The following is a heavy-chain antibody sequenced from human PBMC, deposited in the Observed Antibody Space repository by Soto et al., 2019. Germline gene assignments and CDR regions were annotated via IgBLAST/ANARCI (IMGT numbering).Heavy chain of an antibody. CDR1: GGSISSYY. CDR2: IYYSGST. J-gene: IGHJ5*02. V-gene: IGHV4-59*01. Sequence: QVQLQESGPGLVKPSETLSLTCTVSGGSISSYYWSWIRQPPGKGLEWIGYIYYSGSTNYNPSLKSRVTISVDTSKNQFSLKLSSVTAADTAVYYCAGGGGSGWFDPWGQGTLVTVSS. D-gene: IGHD2-15*01. CDR3: AGGGGSGWFDP.